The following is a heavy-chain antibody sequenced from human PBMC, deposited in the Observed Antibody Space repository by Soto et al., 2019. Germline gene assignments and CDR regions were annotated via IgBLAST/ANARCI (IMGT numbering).Heavy chain of an antibody. J-gene: IGHJ4*02. CDR2: ISASGGDT. CDR1: GFTFSTYV. V-gene: IGHV3-23*01. Sequence: EVQLLESGGGLVQPGGSLRLSCAASGFTFSTYVMTWVRQAPGKGLEWVSAISASGGDTYYADSVKGRFTISRDNSKNTLYLQGKSLRVEDTAIYYCVKGGWLDDYGAKGTLVTVSA. CDR3: VKGGWLDDY. D-gene: IGHD6-19*01.